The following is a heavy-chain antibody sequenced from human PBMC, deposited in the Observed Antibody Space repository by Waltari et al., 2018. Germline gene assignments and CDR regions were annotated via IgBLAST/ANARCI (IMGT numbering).Heavy chain of an antibody. D-gene: IGHD2-15*01. CDR2: IYARGFT. V-gene: IGHV4-61*02. J-gene: IGHJ4*02. CDR1: GGSINDPSYW. CDR3: AREGEYCSDGYCYSLDH. Sequence: QVQLQESGPGLVNPSQTLSLTCRVSGGSINDPSYWWSWLRQPAGKGLGWIGRIYARGFTNYSPSLESGLTISADTSKNQISLILTSVTAADTAVYYCAREGEYCSDGYCYSLDHWGQGTLVTVSS.